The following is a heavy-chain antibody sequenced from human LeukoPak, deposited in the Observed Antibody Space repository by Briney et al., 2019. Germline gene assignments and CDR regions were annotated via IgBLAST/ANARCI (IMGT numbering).Heavy chain of an antibody. D-gene: IGHD5-24*01. Sequence: SETLSLTCSVSGGSISYYYWSWIRQSAGKGLEWIGRIYTSGSTNYNPSLKSRVTMSLDTSKNQFSLNVSSVTAADTAVYYCARDKGGYKNGGFDFWGQGTLVTVSS. CDR1: GGSISYYY. V-gene: IGHV4-4*07. CDR3: ARDKGGYKNGGFDF. CDR2: IYTSGST. J-gene: IGHJ4*02.